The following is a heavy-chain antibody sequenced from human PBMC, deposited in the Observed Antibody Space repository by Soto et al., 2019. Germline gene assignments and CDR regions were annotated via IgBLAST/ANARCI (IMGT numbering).Heavy chain of an antibody. CDR3: AREGGHGAAGDSNGMDV. D-gene: IGHD6-13*01. CDR1: GYTFTSYD. CDR2: MNPNSGNT. Sequence: ASVKVSCKASGYTFTSYDINWVRQATGQGLEWMGWMNPNSGNTGYAQKFQGRVTMTRNTSISTAYMELSSLRSEDTAVYYCAREGGHGAAGDSNGMDVWGQGTTVTVSS. J-gene: IGHJ6*02. V-gene: IGHV1-8*01.